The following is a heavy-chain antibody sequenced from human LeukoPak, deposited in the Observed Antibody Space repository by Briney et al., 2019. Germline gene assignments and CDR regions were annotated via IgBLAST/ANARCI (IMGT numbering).Heavy chain of an antibody. V-gene: IGHV3-7*01. Sequence: GGSLRLSCPASGFTFSSYWMSWVRQAPGKGLEWVANIKQDGSEKYYVDSVKGRFTISRDNAKNSLYLQMNSLRAEDTAVYYCARGGQWLVKGYFDYWGQGTLVTVSS. CDR1: GFTFSSYW. J-gene: IGHJ4*02. D-gene: IGHD6-19*01. CDR3: ARGGQWLVKGYFDY. CDR2: IKQDGSEK.